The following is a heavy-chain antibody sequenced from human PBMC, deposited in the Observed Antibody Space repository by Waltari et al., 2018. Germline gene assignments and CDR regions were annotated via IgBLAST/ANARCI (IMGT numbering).Heavy chain of an antibody. Sequence: QVQLVESGGGVVQPGRSLRLSCAASGFTFTSYAMDWVRQAPGKWVEWVAVISYDGTDKYYADSVKGRFIISRDNSKNTLYLQMNSLRTEDTAVYYCARGGIFDYGGQGTLVTVSS. CDR1: GFTFTSYA. V-gene: IGHV3-30*01. CDR3: ARGGIFDY. D-gene: IGHD3-16*01. CDR2: ISYDGTDK. J-gene: IGHJ4*02.